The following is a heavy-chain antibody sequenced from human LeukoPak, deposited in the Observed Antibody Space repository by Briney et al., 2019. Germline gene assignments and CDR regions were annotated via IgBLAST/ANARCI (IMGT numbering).Heavy chain of an antibody. CDR1: GGSISSYY. J-gene: IGHJ4*02. CDR3: ARDRFYYDSSGYRFDY. CDR2: IYTSGST. V-gene: IGHV4-4*07. Sequence: SETLSLTCTVSGGSISSYYWSWIRQPAGKGLEWIGRIYTSGSTNYNPSLKSRVTMSVDTSKNQFSLKLSSVTAADTAVYDCARDRFYYDSSGYRFDYWGQGTLVTVSS. D-gene: IGHD3-22*01.